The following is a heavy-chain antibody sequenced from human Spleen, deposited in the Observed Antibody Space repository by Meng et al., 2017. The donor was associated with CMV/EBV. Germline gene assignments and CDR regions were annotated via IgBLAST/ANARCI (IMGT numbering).Heavy chain of an antibody. Sequence: VQLQEAGPGLVMPSETLSLTCTVSGGSISRYYWSWIRQPAGKGLEWIGRIYTSGSTNYNPSLQSRVTMSVDTSKNQFSLKLSSVTAADTAVYYCAREEGVPAAPFDYWGQGTLVTVSS. J-gene: IGHJ4*02. V-gene: IGHV4-4*07. CDR1: GGSISRYY. CDR3: AREEGVPAAPFDY. CDR2: IYTSGST. D-gene: IGHD2-2*01.